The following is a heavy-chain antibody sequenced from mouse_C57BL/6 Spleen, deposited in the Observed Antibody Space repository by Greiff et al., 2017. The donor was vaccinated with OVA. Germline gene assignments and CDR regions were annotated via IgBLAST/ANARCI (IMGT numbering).Heavy chain of an antibody. CDR3: ARGGTFSTVGWFDY. CDR2: IYPGSGNT. Sequence: QVQLQQSGAELVRPGASVKLSCKASGYTFTDYYINWVKQRPGQGLEWIARIYPGSGNTYYNEKFKGKATLTAEKSSSTAYMQLSSLTSEDSAVYFCARGGTFSTVGWFDYWGQGTTLTVSS. V-gene: IGHV1-76*01. D-gene: IGHD1-1*01. J-gene: IGHJ2*01. CDR1: GYTFTDYY.